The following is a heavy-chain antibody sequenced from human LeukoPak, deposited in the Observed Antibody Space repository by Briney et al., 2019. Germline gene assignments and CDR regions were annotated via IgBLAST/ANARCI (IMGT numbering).Heavy chain of an antibody. J-gene: IGHJ4*02. D-gene: IGHD3/OR15-3a*01. CDR2: INPKSGAT. CDR3: ARDWVAPNADAPGHYTHLDY. V-gene: IGHV1-2*02. Sequence: ASVKVSCKTSAFTFTEYYIHWVRQAPGQGLEWLAWINPKSGATNYTQKFQGRVTLTRDTSIKTAYLEVTSLRYDDTALYCCARDWVAPNADAPGHYTHLDYWGQGTLVTVSS. CDR1: AFTFTEYY.